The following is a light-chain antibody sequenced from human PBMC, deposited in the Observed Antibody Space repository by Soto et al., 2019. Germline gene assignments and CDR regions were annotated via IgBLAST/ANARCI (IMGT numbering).Light chain of an antibody. CDR1: SGHNSYA. V-gene: IGLV4-69*01. Sequence: QSVLTQSPSASASLGASVKLTCTLSSGHNSYAIAWHQQQPEKGPRFLMKLKSDGSHSKGAGIPDRFSGSSSGAERYLTISSRQSEDEADYYCQTWGSGIRVVFGGGTKLTVL. J-gene: IGLJ2*01. CDR3: QTWGSGIRVV. CDR2: LKSDGSH.